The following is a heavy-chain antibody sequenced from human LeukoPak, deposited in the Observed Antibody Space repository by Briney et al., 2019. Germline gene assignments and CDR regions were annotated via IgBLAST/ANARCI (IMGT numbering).Heavy chain of an antibody. Sequence: SQTLSLTCTVSGGSICSGDYYWSWIRQPPGKGLEWIGYIYYSGSTYYNPSLKSRVTISVDTSKNQFSLKLSSVTAADTAVYYCARDIIDFWSGYPYYYMDVWGKGTTVTVSS. CDR1: GGSICSGDYY. CDR2: IYYSGST. CDR3: ARDIIDFWSGYPYYYMDV. D-gene: IGHD3-3*01. J-gene: IGHJ6*03. V-gene: IGHV4-30-4*08.